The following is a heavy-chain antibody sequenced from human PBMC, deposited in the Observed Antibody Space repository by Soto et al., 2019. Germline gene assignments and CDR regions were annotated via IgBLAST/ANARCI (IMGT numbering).Heavy chain of an antibody. CDR1: GGTFSSYA. D-gene: IGHD3-9*01. J-gene: IGHJ4*02. CDR2: IIPIFGTA. V-gene: IGHV1-69*13. CDR3: ARNGAVYDILTGYPV. Sequence: SVKVSCKASGGTFSSYAISWVRQAPGQGLEWMGGIIPIFGTANYAQKFQGRVTITADESTSTAYMELSSLRSEDTAVYYCARNGAVYDILTGYPVWGQGTLVTVSS.